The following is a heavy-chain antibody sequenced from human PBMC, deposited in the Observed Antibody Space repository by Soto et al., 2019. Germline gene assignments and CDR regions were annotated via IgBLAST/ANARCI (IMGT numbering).Heavy chain of an antibody. CDR3: ARNYDFWSGLYYYMDV. CDR1: GFTVSSNY. Sequence: GSLRLSCAASGFTVSSNYMSWVRQAPGKGLEWVSVIYSGGSTYYADSVKGRFTISRDNSKNTLYLQMNSLRAEDTAVYYCARNYDFWSGLYYYMDVWGKGTTVTVSS. D-gene: IGHD3-3*01. CDR2: IYSGGST. V-gene: IGHV3-66*01. J-gene: IGHJ6*03.